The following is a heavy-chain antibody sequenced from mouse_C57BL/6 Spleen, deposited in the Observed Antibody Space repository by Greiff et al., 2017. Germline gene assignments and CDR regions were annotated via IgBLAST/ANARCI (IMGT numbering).Heavy chain of an antibody. CDR2: IDPETGGT. CDR3: TRRGFDY. J-gene: IGHJ2*01. V-gene: IGHV1-15*01. Sequence: QVQLQQSGAELVRPGASVTLSCKASGYTFTDYEMHWVKQTPVHGLEWIGAIDPETGGTAYNQKVKGKAILTADKSSSTAYMELRSLTSEDSAVYYCTRRGFDYWGQGTTLTVSS. CDR1: GYTFTDYE.